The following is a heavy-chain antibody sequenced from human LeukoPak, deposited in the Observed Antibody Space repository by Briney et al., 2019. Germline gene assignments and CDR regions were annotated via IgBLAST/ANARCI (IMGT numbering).Heavy chain of an antibody. Sequence: SETLSLTCTVSGGSISSGGYYWSWIRQHPGKGLEWIGYIYYSGSTYYNPSLKSRVTISVDTSKNQFSLKLSSVTAADTAVYYCARGGGDYFHYWGQGTLVTVSS. CDR1: GGSISSGGYY. CDR2: IYYSGST. V-gene: IGHV4-30-4*08. D-gene: IGHD4-17*01. CDR3: ARGGGDYFHY. J-gene: IGHJ4*02.